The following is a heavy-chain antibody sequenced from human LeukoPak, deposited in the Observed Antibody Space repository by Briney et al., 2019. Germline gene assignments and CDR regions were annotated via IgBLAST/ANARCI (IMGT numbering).Heavy chain of an antibody. CDR2: ISSSSSYV. CDR1: GFTFSSYS. CDR3: ARDRFTAMVVYYFDY. V-gene: IGHV3-21*01. D-gene: IGHD5-18*01. Sequence: GGSLRLSCAASGFTFSSYSMNWVRQAPGKGLEWVLSISSSSSYVYYADSVKGRFTISRDNAKNSLYLQMNSLRAEDTAVYYCARDRFTAMVVYYFDYWGQGTLVTVSS. J-gene: IGHJ4*02.